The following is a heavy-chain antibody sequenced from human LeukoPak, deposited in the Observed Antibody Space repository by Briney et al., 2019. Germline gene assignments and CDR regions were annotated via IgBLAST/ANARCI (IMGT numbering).Heavy chain of an antibody. CDR1: GYTFTSYG. CDR3: ARDLFPYYYDSSGYYFADY. J-gene: IGHJ4*02. D-gene: IGHD3-22*01. V-gene: IGHV1-18*01. CDR2: ISAYNGNT. Sequence: ASVKVSCKASGYTFTSYGISWVRQAPGQGLEWMGWISAYNGNTNYAQKLQGRVTMTTDTSTSTAYMELRSLRSDDTAVYYCARDLFPYYYDSSGYYFADYWGQGTLVTVSS.